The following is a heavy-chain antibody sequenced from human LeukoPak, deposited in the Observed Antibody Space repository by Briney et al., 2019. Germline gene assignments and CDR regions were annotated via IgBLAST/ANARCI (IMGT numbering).Heavy chain of an antibody. Sequence: PGGSLRLSSAPSGFNFSSYGMHWVRQAPAKGLERVAFIRYDGSNKYYADSVKGRFTITRDNSKNTLHLQMNSLRDEDTAVYYCAKERDYGDLNYWGQGTLVTVSS. CDR1: GFNFSSYG. CDR2: IRYDGSNK. D-gene: IGHD4-17*01. CDR3: AKERDYGDLNY. V-gene: IGHV3-30*02. J-gene: IGHJ4*02.